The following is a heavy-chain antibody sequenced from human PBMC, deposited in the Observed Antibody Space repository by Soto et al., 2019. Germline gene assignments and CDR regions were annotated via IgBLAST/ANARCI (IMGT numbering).Heavy chain of an antibody. CDR1: GFTFSSYA. J-gene: IGHJ4*02. D-gene: IGHD2-15*01. V-gene: IGHV3-23*01. CDR3: ATCILSPNIVVVVAATVRDPPDY. CDR2: ISGSGGST. Sequence: PGGSLRLSCAASGFTFSSYAMSWVRQAPGKGLEWVSAISGSGGSTYYADSVKGRFTISRDNSKNTLYLQMNSLRAEDTAVYYCATCILSPNIVVVVAATVRDPPDYWGQGTLVTVSS.